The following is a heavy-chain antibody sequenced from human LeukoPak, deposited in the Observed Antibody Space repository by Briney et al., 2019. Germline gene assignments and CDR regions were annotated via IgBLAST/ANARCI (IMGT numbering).Heavy chain of an antibody. V-gene: IGHV4-34*01. Sequence: PSETLSLTCAVYGGSFSGYYWSWIRQPPGKGLEWIGEINHSGSTNYNPSLKSRVTISVDTSKNQFSLKLSSVTAAGTAVYYCARKRGLRWSLDYWGQGTLVTVSS. J-gene: IGHJ4*02. CDR2: INHSGST. D-gene: IGHD4-23*01. CDR1: GGSFSGYY. CDR3: ARKRGLRWSLDY.